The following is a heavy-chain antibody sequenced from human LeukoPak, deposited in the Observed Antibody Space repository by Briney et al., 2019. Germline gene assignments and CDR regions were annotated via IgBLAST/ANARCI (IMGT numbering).Heavy chain of an antibody. J-gene: IGHJ6*02. V-gene: IGHV3-66*01. CDR3: ARDSVVVPAAILSTYYYYGMDV. CDR1: GFTFSSYA. CDR2: IYSGGST. D-gene: IGHD2-2*01. Sequence: GGSLRLSCAASGFTFSSYAMHWVRQAPGKGLEWVSVIYSGGSTYYADSVKGRFTISRDNSKNTLYLQMNSLRAEDTAVYYCARDSVVVPAAILSTYYYYGMDVWGQGTTVTVSS.